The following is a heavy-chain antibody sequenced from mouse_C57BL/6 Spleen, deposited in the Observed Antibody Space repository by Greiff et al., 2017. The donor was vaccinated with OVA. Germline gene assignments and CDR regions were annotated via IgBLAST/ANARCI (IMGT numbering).Heavy chain of an antibody. CDR2: IDPSDSYT. J-gene: IGHJ4*01. Sequence: VQLQQPGAELVMPGASVKLSCKASGYTFTSYWMHWVKQRPGQGLEWIGEIDPSDSYTNYNQKFKGKSTLTVDKSSSTAYMQLSSLTSEDSAVYYCARWDYYGKAMDYWGQGTSVTVSS. CDR1: GYTFTSYW. V-gene: IGHV1-69*01. CDR3: ARWDYYGKAMDY. D-gene: IGHD1-1*01.